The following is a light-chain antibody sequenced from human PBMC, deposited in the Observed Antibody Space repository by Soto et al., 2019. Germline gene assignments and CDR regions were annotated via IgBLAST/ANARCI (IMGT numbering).Light chain of an antibody. CDR1: QSVLYSTNNENY. Sequence: EIVMTQSPDSLAVSLGERATINCKSSQSVLYSTNNENYLAWYQQKPGQSPKLLIHWASTRKSGVPDRFSGSESGTDFTLTNSSLQAEDVAVYFCQQYYSTPYNFGQGTKLEIK. V-gene: IGKV4-1*01. CDR2: WAS. CDR3: QQYYSTPYN. J-gene: IGKJ2*01.